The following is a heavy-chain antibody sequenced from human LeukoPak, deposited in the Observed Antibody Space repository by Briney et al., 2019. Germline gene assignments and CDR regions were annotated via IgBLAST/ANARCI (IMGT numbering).Heavy chain of an antibody. CDR2: IYYSGST. CDR3: ARGLGGQFDY. D-gene: IGHD3-16*01. Sequence: PSETLSLTCTVSGGSISSSSYYWGWIRQPPGKGLEWIGSIYYSGSTYYNPSLKSRVTISVDTSKNQFSLKLSSVTAADTAVYYCARGLGGQFDYWGQGTLVTVSS. V-gene: IGHV4-39*07. CDR1: GGSISSSSYY. J-gene: IGHJ4*02.